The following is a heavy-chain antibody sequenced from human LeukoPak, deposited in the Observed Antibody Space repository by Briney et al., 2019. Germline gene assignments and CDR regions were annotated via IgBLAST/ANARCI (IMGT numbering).Heavy chain of an antibody. J-gene: IGHJ4*02. Sequence: GGSLRLSCAPSGFPFSRHMMRWVRQAPGKGLEWVANINEYGSEKYYADSVKGRFIASRDNAKNSLYVQMNSLKAEDTAVYYCARWEWLHSEFDYWGQGALVTVSS. D-gene: IGHD5-24*01. CDR3: ARWEWLHSEFDY. V-gene: IGHV3-7*01. CDR1: GFPFSRHM. CDR2: INEYGSEK.